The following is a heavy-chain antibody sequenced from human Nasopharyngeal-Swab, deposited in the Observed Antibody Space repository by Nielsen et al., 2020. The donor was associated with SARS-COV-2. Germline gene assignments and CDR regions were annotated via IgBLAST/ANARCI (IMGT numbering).Heavy chain of an antibody. Sequence: SETLSLTCTVSGGSISSGGYFWSWIRQRPGKGLEWIGYIRYTGKTYYNPSLESRLTISLDTSRNQFSLMLRSVTAADTAVYYCAREVINQAVSDAFDFWGQGTMVTVSS. CDR1: GGSISSGGYF. D-gene: IGHD3-16*02. CDR2: IRYTGKT. CDR3: AREVINQAVSDAFDF. V-gene: IGHV4-31*03. J-gene: IGHJ3*01.